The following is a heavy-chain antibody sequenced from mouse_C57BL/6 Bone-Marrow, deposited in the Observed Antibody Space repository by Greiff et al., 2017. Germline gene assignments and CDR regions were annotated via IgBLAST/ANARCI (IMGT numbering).Heavy chain of an antibody. J-gene: IGHJ2*01. V-gene: IGHV1-69*01. CDR1: GYTFTSYW. Sequence: QVQLQQPGAELVMPGASVKLSCKASGYTFTSYWMHWVKQRPGQGLEWIGEIDPSDSYTNYNQKFKGKSTLTVDKSSSTAYMQLSSLTSEDSAVYYCARERTYSLCYFDDWGQGTTLTVSS. D-gene: IGHD5-1*01. CDR2: IDPSDSYT. CDR3: ARERTYSLCYFDD.